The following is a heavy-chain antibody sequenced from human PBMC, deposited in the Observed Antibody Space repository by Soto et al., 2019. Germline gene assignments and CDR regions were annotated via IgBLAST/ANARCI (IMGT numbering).Heavy chain of an antibody. CDR3: AIHLSVWLRFEAFDV. V-gene: IGHV4-59*08. J-gene: IGHJ3*01. D-gene: IGHD5-12*01. Sequence: QVQLQESGPGLVKPSETLSLTCTVSGGSISSYYWSWIRQPPGKGLEWIGYAYYGGNTDYNPSLNSRVSISVDTAKSQFALKLNSVTVADTAVYYCAIHLSVWLRFEAFDVWGLGTMVSVSS. CDR1: GGSISSYY. CDR2: AYYGGNT.